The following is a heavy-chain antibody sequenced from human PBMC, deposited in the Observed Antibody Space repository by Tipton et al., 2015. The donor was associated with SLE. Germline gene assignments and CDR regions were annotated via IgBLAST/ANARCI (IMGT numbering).Heavy chain of an antibody. D-gene: IGHD7-27*01. CDR2: IYYSGST. V-gene: IGHV4-59*12. CDR1: GGSISSDY. Sequence: GLVKPSETLSLTCTVSGGSISSDYWTWIRQPPGKGLEWIGYIYYSGSTNYNPSLKSRGTISVDTSKNHFSLRLTSVTAADTAVYFCARGPNWGVDDAFEKWGQGTMVSVSS. J-gene: IGHJ3*02. CDR3: ARGPNWGVDDAFEK.